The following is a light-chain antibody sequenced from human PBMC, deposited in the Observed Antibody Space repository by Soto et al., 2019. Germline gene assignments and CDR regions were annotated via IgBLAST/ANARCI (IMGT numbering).Light chain of an antibody. CDR2: EVT. V-gene: IGLV2-8*02. J-gene: IGLJ3*02. CDR3: SSFASSNTWV. Sequence: QSALTQPPSVSRSPGQSVTISCTGTSSDVGAYNYVSWYQQHAGKAPKLVIYEVTKRPSGVPDRFSGSKSANTASLTVSGLQAEDESDYYCSSFASSNTWVFGGGTKLTLL. CDR1: SSDVGAYNY.